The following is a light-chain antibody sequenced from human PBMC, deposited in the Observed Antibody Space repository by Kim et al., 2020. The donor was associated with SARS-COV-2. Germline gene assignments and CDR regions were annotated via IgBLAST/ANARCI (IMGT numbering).Light chain of an antibody. Sequence: SRGERATLTCRASQSISSNYLAWYQQKPGQAPCHLIYGASGRATGIPDRFSGSRSGTDFNLTISRLEPEDSAMYYCQQYESSPQTFGQGTKVDSK. CDR2: GAS. CDR3: QQYESSPQT. V-gene: IGKV3-20*01. CDR1: QSISSNY. J-gene: IGKJ1*01.